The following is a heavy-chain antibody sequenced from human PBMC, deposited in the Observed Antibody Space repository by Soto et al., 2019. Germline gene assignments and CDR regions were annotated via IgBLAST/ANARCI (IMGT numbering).Heavy chain of an antibody. V-gene: IGHV3-23*01. D-gene: IGHD2-2*01. Sequence: GGSLRLSCAAPGFTFSSYAMSWVRQAPGKGLEWVSAISGSGGSTYYADSVKGRFTISRDNSKNTLYLQMNSLRAEDTAVYYCAKGDSYCSSTSCANWFDPWGQGTLVTVSS. CDR3: AKGDSYCSSTSCANWFDP. CDR2: ISGSGGST. CDR1: GFTFSSYA. J-gene: IGHJ5*02.